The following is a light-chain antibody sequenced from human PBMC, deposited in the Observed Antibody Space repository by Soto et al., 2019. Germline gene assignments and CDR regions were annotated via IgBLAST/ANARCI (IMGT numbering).Light chain of an antibody. V-gene: IGLV2-14*01. CDR2: DVS. CDR3: SSYTSSSTRV. Sequence: QYALTQPASVSGSPGQSITIYCTGTSSDVGGYNYVSWYQQHPGKAPKLMIYDVSNRPSGVSNRFSGSKSGNTASLTISGLQAEDEADYYCSSYTSSSTRVFGGGTKLTVL. J-gene: IGLJ2*01. CDR1: SSDVGGYNY.